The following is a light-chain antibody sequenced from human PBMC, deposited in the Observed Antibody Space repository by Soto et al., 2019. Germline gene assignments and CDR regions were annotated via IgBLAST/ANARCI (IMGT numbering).Light chain of an antibody. V-gene: IGLV1-44*01. Sequence: SVLTQPPSASGTPGQRVTISCSGSNSNIGSNTVNWYQQLPGTAPKLLIYNNNRWPSGVPDRFSGSKSGTSASLAISGLQSEDEADYYCAAWDDSLNGVVFGGGTQRTGL. CDR1: NSNIGSNT. J-gene: IGLJ2*01. CDR3: AAWDDSLNGVV. CDR2: NNN.